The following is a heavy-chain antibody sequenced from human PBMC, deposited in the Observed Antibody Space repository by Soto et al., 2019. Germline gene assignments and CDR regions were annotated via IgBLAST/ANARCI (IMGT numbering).Heavy chain of an antibody. CDR3: ARANLAVAAHFDY. D-gene: IGHD6-6*01. CDR2: IWYDGSNK. CDR1: GFTFSSYG. V-gene: IGHV3-33*01. J-gene: IGHJ4*02. Sequence: GGSLRLSCAASGFTFSSYGMHWVRQAPGKGLEWVAVIWYDGSNKYYADSVKGRFTISRDNSKNTLYLQMNSLRAEDTAVYYCARANLAVAAHFDYWGQGTLV.